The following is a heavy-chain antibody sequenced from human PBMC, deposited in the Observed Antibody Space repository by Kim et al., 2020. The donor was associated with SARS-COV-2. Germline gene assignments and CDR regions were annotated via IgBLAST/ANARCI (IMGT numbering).Heavy chain of an antibody. J-gene: IGHJ2*01. CDR2: IYYSGST. CDR1: GGSVSSGSYY. V-gene: IGHV4-61*01. CDR3: ARETSTIRFLDQNPRYFDL. D-gene: IGHD3-3*01. Sequence: SETLSLTCTVSGGSVSSGSYYWSWIRQPPGKGLEWIGYIYYSGSTNYNPSLKSRVTISVDTSKNQFSLKLSSVTAADTAVYYCARETSTIRFLDQNPRYFDLWGRGTLVTVSS.